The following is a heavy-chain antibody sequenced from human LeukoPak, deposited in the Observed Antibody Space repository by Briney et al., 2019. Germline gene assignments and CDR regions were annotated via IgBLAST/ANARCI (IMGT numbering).Heavy chain of an antibody. CDR1: GYTFTSYG. CDR2: ISAYNGNT. D-gene: IGHD3-22*01. Sequence: ASVKVSYKASGYTFTSYGISWVRQAPGQGLAWMGWISAYNGNTNYAQKPQGRVTMTTDTSTSTAYMELRSLRSDDTAVYYCARASYDSSGYRDDYWGQGTLVTVSS. V-gene: IGHV1-18*01. J-gene: IGHJ4*02. CDR3: ARASYDSSGYRDDY.